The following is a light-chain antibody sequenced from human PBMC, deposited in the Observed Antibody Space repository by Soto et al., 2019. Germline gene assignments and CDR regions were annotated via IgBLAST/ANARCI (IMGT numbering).Light chain of an antibody. CDR1: QNVGNY. CDR3: LHRYDWPLT. CDR2: DVS. Sequence: EIVLTQSPATLSLSPGDRATLSCRASQNVGNYLDWYQQKPGQVPSLLIYDVSIRATGIPARFSGSGSGTDFSLTIGSLEPEDFAVYYCLHRYDWPLTFGGGTKVEIK. V-gene: IGKV3-11*01. J-gene: IGKJ4*01.